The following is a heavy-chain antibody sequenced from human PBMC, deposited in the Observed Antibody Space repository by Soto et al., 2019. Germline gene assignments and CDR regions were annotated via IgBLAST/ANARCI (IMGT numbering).Heavy chain of an antibody. D-gene: IGHD3-9*01. V-gene: IGHV1-18*01. Sequence: ASVKVSCKASGYTFTSYGISWVRQAPGQGLEWMGWISAYNGNTNYAQKLQGRVTMTTDTSTSTAYMELRSLRSDDTAVYYCARPLRHDILTGYDYWGQGTLVTVSS. CDR1: GYTFTSYG. J-gene: IGHJ4*02. CDR2: ISAYNGNT. CDR3: ARPLRHDILTGYDY.